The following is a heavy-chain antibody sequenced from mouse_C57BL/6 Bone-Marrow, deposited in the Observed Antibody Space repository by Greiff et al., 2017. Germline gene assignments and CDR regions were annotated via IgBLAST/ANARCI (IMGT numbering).Heavy chain of an antibody. CDR2: FYPGNGDT. CDR3: ASPRGPDFDY. Sequence: QVQLQQSGAELVRPGASVKMSCKASGYTFTSYNMHWVKQTPRQGLEWIGAFYPGNGDTSYNKKFKGKATLTADKSSSTAYMQLSSLTSEDSAVYFCASPRGPDFDYWGQGTTLTVSS. J-gene: IGHJ2*01. V-gene: IGHV1-12*01. D-gene: IGHD3-3*01. CDR1: GYTFTSYN.